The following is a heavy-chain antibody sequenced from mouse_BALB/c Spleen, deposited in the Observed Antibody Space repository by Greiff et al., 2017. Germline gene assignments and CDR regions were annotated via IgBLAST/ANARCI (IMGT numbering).Heavy chain of an antibody. D-gene: IGHD1-2*01. Sequence: EVKLMESGGGLVQPGGSLRLSCATSGFTFTDYYMSWVRQPPGKALEWLGFIRNKANGYTTEYSASVKGRFTISRDNSQSILYLQMNTLRAEDSATYYCARDRGDGAMDYWGQGTSVTVSS. J-gene: IGHJ4*01. CDR3: ARDRGDGAMDY. CDR2: IRNKANGYTT. V-gene: IGHV7-3*02. CDR1: GFTFTDYY.